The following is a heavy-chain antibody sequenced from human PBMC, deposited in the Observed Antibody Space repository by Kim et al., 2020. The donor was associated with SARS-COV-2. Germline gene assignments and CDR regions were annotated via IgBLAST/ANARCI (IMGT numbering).Heavy chain of an antibody. V-gene: IGHV3-74*01. CDR2: ILGDGSII. J-gene: IGHJ3*02. CDR3: ARTLTGTFAFDI. Sequence: GGSLRLSCAASGFSFSSYWMHWVRQAPGKGLVWVSRILGDGSIINYADSVKGRFTISRDNAKNTLYLQMNRLRAEDTAVYYCARTLTGTFAFDIWGQGT. D-gene: IGHD1-7*01. CDR1: GFSFSSYW.